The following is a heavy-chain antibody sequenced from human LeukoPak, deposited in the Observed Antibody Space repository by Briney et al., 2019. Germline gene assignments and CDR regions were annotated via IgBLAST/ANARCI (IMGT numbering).Heavy chain of an antibody. D-gene: IGHD1-26*01. CDR1: GFTFSAYG. J-gene: IGHJ4*02. V-gene: IGHV3-23*01. Sequence: GGTLRLSCAASGFTFSAYGMSWVRQAPGKGLEWVSAISSGGGSTYYADPVKGRFTISRDNSKNTLYLQMNSLRAEDTAVYYCAKGGAGSIFDYWGQGTLVTVSS. CDR3: AKGGAGSIFDY. CDR2: ISSGGGST.